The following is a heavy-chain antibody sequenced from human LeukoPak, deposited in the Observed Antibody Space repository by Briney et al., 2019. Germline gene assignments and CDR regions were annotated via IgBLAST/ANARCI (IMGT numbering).Heavy chain of an antibody. J-gene: IGHJ4*02. V-gene: IGHV3-30*18. CDR3: AKGRPGIAAAGSRGYFDY. Sequence: GGSLRLSCEASGFTFSAYAMTWVRQAPGKGLEWVAVISYDGSNKYYADSVKGRFTISRDNSKNTLYLQMNSLRAEDTAVYYCAKGRPGIAAAGSRGYFDYWGQGTLVTVSS. CDR1: GFTFSAYA. D-gene: IGHD6-13*01. CDR2: ISYDGSNK.